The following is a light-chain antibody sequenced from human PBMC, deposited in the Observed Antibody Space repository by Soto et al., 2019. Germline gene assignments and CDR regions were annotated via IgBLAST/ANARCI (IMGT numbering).Light chain of an antibody. J-gene: IGKJ5*01. CDR2: DAS. CDR3: QQRSNWPGGT. Sequence: EIVLTQSPATLSLSPGERATLSCRASQSVSSYLAWYQQKPGQAPRLLIYDASNRATGIPARFSGSGSGTDFTLTISSLEPEDFAVYYCQQRSNWPGGTFGQGTRLEMK. CDR1: QSVSSY. V-gene: IGKV3-11*01.